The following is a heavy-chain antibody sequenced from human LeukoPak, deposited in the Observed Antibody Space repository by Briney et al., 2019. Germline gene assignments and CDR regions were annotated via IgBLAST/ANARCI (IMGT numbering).Heavy chain of an antibody. D-gene: IGHD6-19*01. CDR1: GASMSSNY. J-gene: IGHJ4*02. CDR2: IYHSGNT. CDR3: ASTRRAAVAGRFDS. Sequence: SETLSLTCNVSGASMSSNYWSWIRQPPAKGLEWIGYIYHSGNTNYSPSLESRVPMSVDESKNQFSLRVHFVSAADTAAYYCASTRRAAVAGRFDSWGQGTLVTVSS. V-gene: IGHV4-4*09.